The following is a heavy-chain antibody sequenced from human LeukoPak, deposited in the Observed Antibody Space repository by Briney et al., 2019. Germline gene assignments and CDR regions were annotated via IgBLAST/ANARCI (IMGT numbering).Heavy chain of an antibody. D-gene: IGHD2-2*01. CDR2: INPSGGST. Sequence: ASVKVSCKASGYTFTNFDINWVRQAPGQGLEWMGIINPSGGSTSYAQKFQGRVTMTRDTSTSTVYMELSSLRSEDTAVYYCARTNTYCSSTSCYEGRDYWGQGTLVTVSS. J-gene: IGHJ4*02. CDR3: ARTNTYCSSTSCYEGRDY. CDR1: GYTFTNFD. V-gene: IGHV1-46*01.